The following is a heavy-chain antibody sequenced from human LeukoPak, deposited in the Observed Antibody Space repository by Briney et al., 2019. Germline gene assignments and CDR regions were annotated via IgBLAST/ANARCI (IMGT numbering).Heavy chain of an antibody. D-gene: IGHD2-15*01. J-gene: IGHJ4*02. CDR2: INTKTGNP. Sequence: ASVKVSCKASGYTFTSYVMNWVRQAPGQGLEWMGWINTKTGNPMYAQDFTGRFVFSLDTSVSTAYLQISSLKAEDTAVYYCARVRVVGSFDYWGQGTLVTVSS. CDR3: ARVRVVGSFDY. CDR1: GYTFTSYV. V-gene: IGHV7-4-1*02.